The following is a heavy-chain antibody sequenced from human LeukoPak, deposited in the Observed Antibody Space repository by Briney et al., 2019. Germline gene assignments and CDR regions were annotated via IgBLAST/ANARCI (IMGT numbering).Heavy chain of an antibody. Sequence: ASVKVSGKASGYTFNGYDLNWVRQATGQGLEWMGWMNPNSGNTGYAQKFQGRVTMTRDTSINTAYMELSSLTSEDTAVYYCAGVEFNGGYSHVYWGQGTLVTVSS. D-gene: IGHD5-12*01. J-gene: IGHJ4*02. CDR1: GYTFNGYD. V-gene: IGHV1-8*01. CDR2: MNPNSGNT. CDR3: AGVEFNGGYSHVY.